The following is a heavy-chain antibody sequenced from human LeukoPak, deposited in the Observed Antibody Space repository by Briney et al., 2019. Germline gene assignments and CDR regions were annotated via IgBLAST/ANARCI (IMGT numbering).Heavy chain of an antibody. CDR1: GFPFSSYN. Sequence: MAGGSLRLSCAASGFPFSSYNMNWVRQAPGKGLEWVSSISSSSSYIYYADSVKGRFTISRDNAKNSLYLQMNSLRAEDTAVYYCARDSTASLWGQGTLVTVSS. CDR3: ARDSTASL. CDR2: ISSSSSYI. V-gene: IGHV3-21*01. J-gene: IGHJ4*02.